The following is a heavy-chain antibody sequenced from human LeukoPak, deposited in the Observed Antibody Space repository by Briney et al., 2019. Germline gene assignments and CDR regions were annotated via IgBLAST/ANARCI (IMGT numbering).Heavy chain of an antibody. CDR2: IYYSGST. CDR3: ASGVEMATKIDY. Sequence: SETLSLTCTVSGGSISSYYWSWIRQPPGKGLEWIGYIYYSGSTNYNPSLKSRVTISVDTSKTQFSLKLRSVTAADTAVYYCASGVEMATKIDYWGQGTLVTVSS. V-gene: IGHV4-59*01. J-gene: IGHJ4*02. D-gene: IGHD5-24*01. CDR1: GGSISSYY.